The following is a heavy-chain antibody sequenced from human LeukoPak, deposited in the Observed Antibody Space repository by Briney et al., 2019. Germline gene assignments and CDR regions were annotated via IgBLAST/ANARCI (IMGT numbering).Heavy chain of an antibody. CDR1: GGSFSGYY. Sequence: WETLSLTCAVYGGSFSGYYWSWIRQPTGKGLEWIGEINHSGSTNYNPSLKSRVTISVDTSKNQFSLKLSSVTAADTAVYYCARDGLYYYDSSGYHGGRRIDYWGQGTLVTVSS. J-gene: IGHJ4*02. CDR2: INHSGST. CDR3: ARDGLYYYDSSGYHGGRRIDY. V-gene: IGHV4-34*01. D-gene: IGHD3-22*01.